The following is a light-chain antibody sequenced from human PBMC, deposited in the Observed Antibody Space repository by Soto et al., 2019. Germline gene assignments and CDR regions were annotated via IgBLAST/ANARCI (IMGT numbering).Light chain of an antibody. CDR3: QQFYSTPRT. CDR2: WAS. J-gene: IGKJ4*01. CDR1: QSLLFSSNKKNY. V-gene: IGKV4-1*01. Sequence: DIVMTQSPASLAVSLGERATINCKSSQSLLFSSNKKNYLAWYQQRPGQPPKLLIYWASSRESGVPDRFTGSGAGTDFTLSISSLQAEDVAVYYCQQFYSTPRTFGGGTKVDIK.